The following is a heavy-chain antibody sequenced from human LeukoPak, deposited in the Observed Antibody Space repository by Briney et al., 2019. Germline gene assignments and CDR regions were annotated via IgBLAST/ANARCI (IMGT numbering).Heavy chain of an antibody. CDR1: GFTFSSYE. V-gene: IGHV3-23*01. D-gene: IGHD4-17*01. Sequence: PGGSHRLSCAASGFTFSSYEMNWVRQAPGKGLEWVSSISDGGWTAYTDSVKGRFVISRETATNTLYLQMNSLRVEDTAVYYCAKECDYGNTSHMPCYWGQGTLVTVSS. J-gene: IGHJ4*02. CDR3: AKECDYGNTSHMPCY. CDR2: ISDGGWT.